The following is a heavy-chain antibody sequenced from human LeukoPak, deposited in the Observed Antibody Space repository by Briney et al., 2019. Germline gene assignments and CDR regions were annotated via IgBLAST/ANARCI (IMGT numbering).Heavy chain of an antibody. Sequence: GGSLRLSCTASGFTFSSYAMSWVRQPPGKGLEWVSGISGSGGGTYYADSVKGRFTISRDNSKNTLYLQMNSLRAEDTAVYYCAKGASSSCYCGLDYWGQGSLVTISS. CDR2: ISGSGGGT. V-gene: IGHV3-23*01. CDR3: AKGASSSCYCGLDY. CDR1: GFTFSSYA. J-gene: IGHJ4*02. D-gene: IGHD2-15*01.